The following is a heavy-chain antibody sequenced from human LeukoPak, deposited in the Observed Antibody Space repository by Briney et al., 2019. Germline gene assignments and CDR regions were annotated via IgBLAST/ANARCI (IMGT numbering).Heavy chain of an antibody. D-gene: IGHD3-16*01. V-gene: IGHV4-34*01. CDR1: VGSFSGYH. J-gene: IGHJ2*01. Sequence: SETLSLTCAVYVGSFSGYHWNWIRQPPGEGLEWIGEVSHSGSTNYNPSLKSRVTISVDTSKNQFSLKLSSMTAADTAVYFCARGQGAARYFDLWGRGTLVTVSS. CDR2: VSHSGST. CDR3: ARGQGAARYFDL.